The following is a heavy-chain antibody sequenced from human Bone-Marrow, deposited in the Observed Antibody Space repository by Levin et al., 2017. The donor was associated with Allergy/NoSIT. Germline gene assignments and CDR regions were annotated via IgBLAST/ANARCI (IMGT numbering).Heavy chain of an antibody. D-gene: IGHD3-16*01. J-gene: IGHJ1*01. CDR2: ISYSGST. Sequence: SETLSLTCSVSGGSISSGGYYWTWIRQCPGKALEWLGYISYSGSTYYNPSLKSRITISVDTPKNQFSLRLTSVTAADTAVYHCARQFGLNDDGYLQHWGQGSLVIVSS. CDR3: ARQFGLNDDGYLQH. V-gene: IGHV4-31*03. CDR1: GGSISSGGYY.